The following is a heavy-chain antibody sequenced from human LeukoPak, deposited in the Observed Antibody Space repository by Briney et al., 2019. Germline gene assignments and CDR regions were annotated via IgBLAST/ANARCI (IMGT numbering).Heavy chain of an antibody. CDR2: IYYSGST. Sequence: SETLSLTCTVSGGSISSYYWSWIRQPAGKGLEWIGYIYYSGSTNYNPSLKSRVTISVDTSKNQFSLKLSSVTAADTAVYYCASSIDYYDSSGYYSDGFDYWGQGTLVTVSS. J-gene: IGHJ4*02. D-gene: IGHD3-22*01. CDR1: GGSISSYY. CDR3: ASSIDYYDSSGYYSDGFDY. V-gene: IGHV4-59*01.